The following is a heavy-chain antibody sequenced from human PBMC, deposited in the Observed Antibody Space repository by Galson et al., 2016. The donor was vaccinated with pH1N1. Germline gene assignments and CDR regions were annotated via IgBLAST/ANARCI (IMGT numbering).Heavy chain of an antibody. D-gene: IGHD2-8*02. Sequence: SLRLSCAASGFTFSTYWMAWVRQAPGKGLEWVANIKQDGSDKNYVDSVKGRFTISRDNAKNYLFLQVNSLRVEDTAVYYCARDSGGNLDYWGQGILGTVSS. CDR3: ARDSGGNLDY. V-gene: IGHV3-7*01. CDR2: IKQDGSDK. CDR1: GFTFSTYW. J-gene: IGHJ4*02.